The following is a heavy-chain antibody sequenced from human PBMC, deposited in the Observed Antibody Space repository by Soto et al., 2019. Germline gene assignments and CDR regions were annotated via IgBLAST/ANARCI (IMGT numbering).Heavy chain of an antibody. CDR1: GFTFSTYA. CDR2: ISYDGSNK. CDR3: ARVCGGDCHHGMDV. J-gene: IGHJ6*02. D-gene: IGHD2-21*02. Sequence: PGGSLRLSCAASGFTFSTYAMHWVRQAPGKGLEWVAVISYDGSNKYYADSVKGRFTISRDNSKNTLYLQMNSLRTEDTAVYYCARVCGGDCHHGMDVWGQGTTVTVSS. V-gene: IGHV3-30-3*01.